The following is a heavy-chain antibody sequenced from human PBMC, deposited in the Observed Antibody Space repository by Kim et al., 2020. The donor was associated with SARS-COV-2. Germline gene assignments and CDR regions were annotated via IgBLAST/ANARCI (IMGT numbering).Heavy chain of an antibody. CDR2: ISAYSGNT. Sequence: ASVKVSCKASGYIFRQFGISWVRQAPGQGLEWLGWISAYSGNTQYAEKFQGRVIMTTDTPASTAHMELRSLTSDDTALYYCARDREALEACGKVSAFWGQ. J-gene: IGHJ1*01. CDR1: GYIFRQFG. D-gene: IGHD3-3*02. V-gene: IGHV1-18*01. CDR3: ARDREALEACGKVSAF.